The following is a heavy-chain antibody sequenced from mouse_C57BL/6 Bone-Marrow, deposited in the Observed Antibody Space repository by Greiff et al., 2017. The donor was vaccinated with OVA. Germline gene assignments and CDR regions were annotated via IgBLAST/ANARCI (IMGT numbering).Heavy chain of an antibody. D-gene: IGHD3-2*02. J-gene: IGHJ3*01. CDR2: IYIGNGYT. V-gene: IGHV1-58*01. Sequence: DVKLQESGAELVRPGSSVKMSCKTSGYTFTSYGINWVKQRPGQGLEWIGYIYIGNGYTEYNEKFKGKATLTSDTSSSTAYMQLSSLTSEDSAIYFCARSPLDSSGYWFAYWGQGTLVTVSA. CDR1: GYTFTSYG. CDR3: ARSPLDSSGYWFAY.